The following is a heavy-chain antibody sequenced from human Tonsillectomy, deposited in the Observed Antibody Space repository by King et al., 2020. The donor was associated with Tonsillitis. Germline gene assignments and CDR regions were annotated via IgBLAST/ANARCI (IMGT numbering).Heavy chain of an antibody. CDR1: GGSISSYY. Sequence: QLQESGPGLVKPSETLSLTCTVSGGSISSYYWSWIRQPPGKGLEWIGYIYYSGSTNYNPSLKSRVTISVDTSKNQFSLKLSSVTAADTAVYYCARDSDSSGWSTYYYYGMDVRGQGTTVTVSS. CDR3: ARDSDSSGWSTYYYYGMDV. D-gene: IGHD6-19*01. V-gene: IGHV4-59*01. J-gene: IGHJ6*02. CDR2: IYYSGST.